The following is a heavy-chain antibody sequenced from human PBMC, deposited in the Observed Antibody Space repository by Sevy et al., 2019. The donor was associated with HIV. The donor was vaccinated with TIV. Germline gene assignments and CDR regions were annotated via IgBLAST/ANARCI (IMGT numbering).Heavy chain of an antibody. CDR1: GFTFSNYG. CDR3: AKGACSGGSCYWGGDYYYYMDV. Sequence: GGSLRLSCAASGFTFSNYGMHWVRQAPGKGLEWVAVIWNNGRKKHYANSVKGGFTISRDNSKNRLYLQMNSRRAEDTAVYYCAKGACSGGSCYWGGDYYYYMDVWGKGTTVTVSS. D-gene: IGHD2-15*01. V-gene: IGHV3-33*06. J-gene: IGHJ6*03. CDR2: IWNNGRKK.